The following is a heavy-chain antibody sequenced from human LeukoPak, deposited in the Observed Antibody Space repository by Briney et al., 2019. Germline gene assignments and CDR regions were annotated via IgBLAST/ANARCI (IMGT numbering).Heavy chain of an antibody. CDR1: GFTYRNYW. V-gene: IGHV3-74*01. CDR3: GGWSNYNYYPHYLDV. CDR2: INREGTFT. D-gene: IGHD3-10*01. J-gene: IGHJ6*03. Sequence: GGSLRLSCATSGFTYRNYWMHWVRQVPGKGLLWLARINREGTFTAYADAVQGRFTISRDNAKNTLYLQMNSLRVDDTAVYYCGGWSNYNYYPHYLDVWGKGTTVTVSS.